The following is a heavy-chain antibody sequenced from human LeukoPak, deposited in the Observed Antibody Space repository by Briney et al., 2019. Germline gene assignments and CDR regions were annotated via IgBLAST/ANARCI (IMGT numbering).Heavy chain of an antibody. CDR1: GGTFSSYA. CDR2: IIPIFGTA. D-gene: IGHD2-2*01. CDR3: ARVGCSSTSCQLDV. J-gene: IGHJ6*04. V-gene: IGHV1-69*05. Sequence: GASVKVSCKASGGTFSSYAISWVRQAPGQGLEWMGGIIPIFGTANYAQKFQGRVTITTDESTSTAYMELSSLRSEDTAVYYCARVGCSSTSCQLDVWGKGTTVTVSS.